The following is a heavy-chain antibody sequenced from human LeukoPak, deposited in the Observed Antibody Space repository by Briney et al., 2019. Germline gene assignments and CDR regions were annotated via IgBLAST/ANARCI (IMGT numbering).Heavy chain of an antibody. J-gene: IGHJ6*02. CDR3: ARGPPGDFWTYDYYYYGMDV. Sequence: PGTSLRLSCAASGFPFSNYAMHWVRQAPGKGLEWVAVIWYDGSNKYYGESLKGRFTISRDNSKNTLYLQMNSLRAEDSAVYYCARGPPGDFWTYDYYYYGMDVWGQGTTVTVSS. V-gene: IGHV3-33*01. D-gene: IGHD3/OR15-3a*01. CDR1: GFPFSNYA. CDR2: IWYDGSNK.